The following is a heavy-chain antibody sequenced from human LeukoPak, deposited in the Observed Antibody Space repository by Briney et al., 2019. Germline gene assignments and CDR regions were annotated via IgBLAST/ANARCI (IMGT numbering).Heavy chain of an antibody. CDR2: ISSSSSPI. CDR1: GFTFSSYS. V-gene: IGHV3-48*04. CDR3: ARGGRGYNYGYLRIVDY. J-gene: IGHJ4*02. Sequence: GGSLRLSCAASGFTFSSYSMNWVRQAPGKGLEWVSYISSSSSPIYYADSVKGRFTISRDNAKNSLYLQMNSLGAEDAGVYYCARGGRGYNYGYLRIVDYWGQGTLVTVSS. D-gene: IGHD5-18*01.